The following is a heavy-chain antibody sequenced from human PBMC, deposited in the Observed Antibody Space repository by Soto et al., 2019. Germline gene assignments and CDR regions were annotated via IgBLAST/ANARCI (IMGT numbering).Heavy chain of an antibody. CDR1: GGSISSYY. CDR3: ARMGIAVAGNWFDP. CDR2: IYYSGST. V-gene: IGHV4-59*01. D-gene: IGHD6-19*01. Sequence: PSETLSLTCTVSGGSISSYYWSWIRQPPGKGLEWIGYIYYSGSTNYNPSLKSRVTISVDTSKNQFSLKLSSVTAADTAVYYCARMGIAVAGNWFDPWGQGTLVTVS. J-gene: IGHJ5*02.